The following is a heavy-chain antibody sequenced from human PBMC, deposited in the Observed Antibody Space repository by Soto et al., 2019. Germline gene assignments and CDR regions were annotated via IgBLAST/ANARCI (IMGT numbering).Heavy chain of an antibody. CDR2: ISWNSGSI. CDR3: AKASAVAGHHYFDH. J-gene: IGHJ4*02. D-gene: IGHD6-19*01. V-gene: IGHV3-9*01. CDR1: GFTFDDYA. Sequence: EVQLVESGGGLVQPGRSLRLSCAASGFTFDDYAMHWVRQAPGKGLEGVSGISWNSGSIGYADSVKGRFTISRDNAKNSLYLQMNSLRAEGTALYYCAKASAVAGHHYFDHWGQGTLVTVSS.